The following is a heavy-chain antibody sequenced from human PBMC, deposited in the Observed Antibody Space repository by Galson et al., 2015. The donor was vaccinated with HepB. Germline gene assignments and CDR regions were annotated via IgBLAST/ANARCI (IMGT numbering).Heavy chain of an antibody. J-gene: IGHJ5*02. CDR1: GGSISSYY. V-gene: IGHV4-59*01. CDR2: IYYSGST. Sequence: DTLSLTCTVSGGSISSYYWSWIRQPPGKGLEWIGYIYYSGSTNYNPSLKSRVTISVDTSKNQFSLKLSSVTAADTAVYYCARGGVYCSSTSCWYNWFDPWGQGTLVTVSS. D-gene: IGHD2-2*01. CDR3: ARGGVYCSSTSCWYNWFDP.